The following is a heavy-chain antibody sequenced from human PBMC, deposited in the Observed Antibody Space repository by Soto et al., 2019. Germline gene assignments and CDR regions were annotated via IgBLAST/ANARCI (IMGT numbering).Heavy chain of an antibody. J-gene: IGHJ4*02. CDR1: GFTFSSYS. CDR3: ARGRGYCSGISCYIDY. Sequence: EVQLVESGGGLVQSGGSLRLSCAASGFTFSSYSMYWVRQAPGKGLEWVSYITGSSSTIYYADSVKGRFTSSRDNAKNSLYLQMNSLRDEDTAVYYCARGRGYCSGISCYIDYWGQGILVTVSS. D-gene: IGHD2-2*02. CDR2: ITGSSSTI. V-gene: IGHV3-48*02.